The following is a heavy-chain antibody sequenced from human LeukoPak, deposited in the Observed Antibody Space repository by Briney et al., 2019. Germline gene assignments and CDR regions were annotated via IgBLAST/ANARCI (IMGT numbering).Heavy chain of an antibody. V-gene: IGHV3-53*04. Sequence: GGSLRLSCAASGFTVSSNYMSWVRQAPGKGLEWVSVIYSGGSTYYADSVKGRFTISSHNSKNTLYLQMNSLRAEDTAVYYCATPSEGMVRGVIYYYYGMDVWGQGTTVTVSS. J-gene: IGHJ6*02. CDR2: IYSGGST. CDR1: GFTVSSNY. D-gene: IGHD3-10*01. CDR3: ATPSEGMVRGVIYYYYGMDV.